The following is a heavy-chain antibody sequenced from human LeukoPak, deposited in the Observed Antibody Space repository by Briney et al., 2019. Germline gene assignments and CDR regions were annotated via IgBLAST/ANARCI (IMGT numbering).Heavy chain of an antibody. V-gene: IGHV3-64*01. CDR2: ISSNGGST. D-gene: IGHD6-19*01. Sequence: GGSLRLSCAASGFIFSSYGMHWVRQAPGKGLEYVSAISSNGGSTYYAKSVRGRFTISRDNSKNTLYLQMGSLRAEDMAVYYCARGPGYSSGWPRAYFDYWGQGTLVTVSS. J-gene: IGHJ4*02. CDR1: GFIFSSYG. CDR3: ARGPGYSSGWPRAYFDY.